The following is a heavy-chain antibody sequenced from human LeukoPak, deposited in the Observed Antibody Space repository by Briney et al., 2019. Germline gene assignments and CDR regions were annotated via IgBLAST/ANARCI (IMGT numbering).Heavy chain of an antibody. CDR2: ISSSSSTI. D-gene: IGHD3-10*01. CDR1: GFTFSSYS. CDR3: ARDTFGVGPSFDY. V-gene: IGHV3-48*04. J-gene: IGHJ4*02. Sequence: GGSLRLSCAASGFTFSSYSMNWVRQAPGKGLEWVSSISSSSSTIYYADSVKGRFTISRDNAKNSLYLQMNSLRAEDTAVYYCARDTFGVGPSFDYWGQGTLVTVSS.